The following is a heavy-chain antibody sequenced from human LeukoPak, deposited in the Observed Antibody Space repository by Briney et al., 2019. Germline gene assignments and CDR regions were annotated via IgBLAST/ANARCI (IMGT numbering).Heavy chain of an antibody. CDR2: IKQDGSEK. CDR1: GFTFSNAW. V-gene: IGHV3-7*01. D-gene: IGHD3-22*01. J-gene: IGHJ2*01. CDR3: ARAPVYYDESRGHLKISNWYLDL. Sequence: PGGSLRLSRAASGFTFSNAWMSWVRQPPGKGLEWVANIKQDGSEKYYVDSVKGRFTISRDNAKNSLYLQMNSLRAEDTAVFYCARAPVYYDESRGHLKISNWYLDLWGRGTLVTVSS.